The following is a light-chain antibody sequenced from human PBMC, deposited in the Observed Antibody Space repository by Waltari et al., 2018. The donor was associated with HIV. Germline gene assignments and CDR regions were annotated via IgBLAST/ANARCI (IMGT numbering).Light chain of an antibody. V-gene: IGLV1-40*01. CDR1: SSTIGAGYD. CDR2: GNV. J-gene: IGLJ3*02. Sequence: QSVLTPPPSVSGAPGQRVPISCTGSSSTIGAGYDVHWYQQFPGSAPKLLINGNVNRPSGVPDRFSDSKSGTSASLAITGLQAEDEADYYCQSYDSSLSGSVFGGGTKLTVL. CDR3: QSYDSSLSGSV.